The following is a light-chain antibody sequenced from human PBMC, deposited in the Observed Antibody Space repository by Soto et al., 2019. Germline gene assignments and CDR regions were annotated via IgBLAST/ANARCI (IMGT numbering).Light chain of an antibody. CDR2: KAS. CDR3: QQYNSYWT. CDR1: QNIGSW. V-gene: IGKV1-5*03. Sequence: DIQMTQSPSTLSASVGDRVTITCRASQNIGSWLAWYQQKPGKAPKLLIFKASSLESGVPSRFSGDGSGTEFTLTISSLQPDDFATYYCQQYNSYWTFGQGTKVEIK. J-gene: IGKJ1*01.